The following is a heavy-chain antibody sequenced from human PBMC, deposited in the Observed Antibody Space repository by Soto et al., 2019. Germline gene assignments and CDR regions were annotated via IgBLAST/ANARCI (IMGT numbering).Heavy chain of an antibody. V-gene: IGHV1-3*01. CDR1: GYTSTSYA. D-gene: IGHD5-18*01. Sequence: AAVHVSCEASGYTSTSYAMHWVRQAPGQRTEWMGWIKAGNGNTKYSQKLQGGVIITRDTSASTAYMELRSLRSEDTAVYYCARDGRYSYGYYYYYGMDVWGQGTTVTVSS. J-gene: IGHJ6*02. CDR2: IKAGNGNT. CDR3: ARDGRYSYGYYYYYGMDV.